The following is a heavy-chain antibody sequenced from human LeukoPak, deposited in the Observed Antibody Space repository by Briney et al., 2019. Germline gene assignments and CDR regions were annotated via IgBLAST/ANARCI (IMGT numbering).Heavy chain of an antibody. J-gene: IGHJ4*02. D-gene: IGHD6-13*01. CDR1: GFTFSDYW. Sequence: PGGSLRLSCAAPGFTFSDYWMYWVCQAPGKGLGWVSRVNRDGSSTSYADSVKGRFTSSRDNAKNTLSLQMNSLRAEDTAVYYCARDRSISAAGDTYWGQGTLVTVSS. CDR2: VNRDGSST. CDR3: ARDRSISAAGDTY. V-gene: IGHV3-74*01.